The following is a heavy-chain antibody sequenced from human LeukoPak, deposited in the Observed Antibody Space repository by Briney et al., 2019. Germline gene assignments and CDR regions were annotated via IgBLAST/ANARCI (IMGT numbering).Heavy chain of an antibody. J-gene: IGHJ4*02. CDR1: GYTFTGYF. D-gene: IGHD6-13*01. Sequence: SVKVSCKASGYTFTGYFMHWVRQAPGQGLEWMGGIIPIFGTANYAQKFQGRVTITTDESTSTAYMELSSLRSEDTAVYYCARDPPVVGVIAAVYFDYWGQGTLVTVSS. CDR3: ARDPPVVGVIAAVYFDY. CDR2: IIPIFGTA. V-gene: IGHV1-69*05.